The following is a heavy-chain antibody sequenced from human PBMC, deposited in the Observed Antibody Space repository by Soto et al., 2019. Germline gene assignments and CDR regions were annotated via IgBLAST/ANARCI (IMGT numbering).Heavy chain of an antibody. CDR3: AKTGNYGRYYYYYYGMDV. CDR1: GGSISSYY. D-gene: IGHD4-4*01. J-gene: IGHJ6*02. CDR2: IYYSGST. V-gene: IGHV4-59*01. Sequence: SETLSLTCTVSGGSISSYYWSWIRRPPGKGLEWIGYIYYSGSTNYNPSLKSRVTISVDTSKNQFSLKLSSVTAADTAVYYCAKTGNYGRYYYYYYGMDVWGQGTTVTVSS.